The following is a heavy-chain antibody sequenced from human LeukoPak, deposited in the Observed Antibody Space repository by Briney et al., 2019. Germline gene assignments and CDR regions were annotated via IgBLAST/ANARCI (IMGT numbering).Heavy chain of an antibody. Sequence: SETLSPTCTVSGASLTTYYWSWIRQPAGKGLEWIGRIYISGSTSYNPSLKSRVTMSLDTSKNRFSLNLSSVTAADTAVYYCARGGERWLQPFDYWGQEPWSPSPQ. CDR3: ARGGERWLQPFDY. CDR1: GASLTTYY. J-gene: IGHJ4*01. D-gene: IGHD5-24*01. V-gene: IGHV4-4*07. CDR2: IYISGST.